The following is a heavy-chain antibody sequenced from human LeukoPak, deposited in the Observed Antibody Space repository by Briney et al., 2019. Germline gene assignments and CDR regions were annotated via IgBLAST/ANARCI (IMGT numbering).Heavy chain of an antibody. V-gene: IGHV1-69*04. Sequence: GASVKVSCKASGGTFSSYAISWVRQAPGQGLEWMGRIIPILGIANYAQKFQGRVTITADKSTSTAYMELSSLRSEDTAVYYCARDSSGYYADYWGQGTQVTVSS. CDR1: GGTFSSYA. D-gene: IGHD3-22*01. J-gene: IGHJ4*02. CDR3: ARDSSGYYADY. CDR2: IIPILGIA.